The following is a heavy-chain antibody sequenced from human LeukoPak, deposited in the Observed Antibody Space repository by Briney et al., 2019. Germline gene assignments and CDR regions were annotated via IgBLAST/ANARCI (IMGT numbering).Heavy chain of an antibody. V-gene: IGHV3-7*01. Sequence: PGGSLRLSCAASGFTFSNYWMSWVRQAPGKGLEWVANIKQDGGEKYYMDSVKGRFTISRDNAKNSLYLQMNSLRAEDTAVYYCARALQLWLGAFDIWGQGTMVTVSS. J-gene: IGHJ3*02. CDR1: GFTFSNYW. D-gene: IGHD5-18*01. CDR3: ARALQLWLGAFDI. CDR2: IKQDGGEK.